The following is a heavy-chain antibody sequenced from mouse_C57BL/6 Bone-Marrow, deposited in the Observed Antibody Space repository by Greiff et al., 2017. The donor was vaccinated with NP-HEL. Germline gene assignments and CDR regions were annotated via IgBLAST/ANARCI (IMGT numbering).Heavy chain of an antibody. Sequence: EVHLVESGGGLVQPGGSMKLSCAASGFTFSDAWMDWVRQSPEKGLEWVAEIRNKANNHATYYAESVKGRFTISRDDSKSSVYLQMNSLRAEDTGIYYCTPPRGRGAMDNSGQGNSDTASS. D-gene: IGHD3-3*01. CDR3: TPPRGRGAMDN. CDR2: IRNKANNHAT. V-gene: IGHV6-6*01. CDR1: GFTFSDAW. J-gene: IGHJ4*01.